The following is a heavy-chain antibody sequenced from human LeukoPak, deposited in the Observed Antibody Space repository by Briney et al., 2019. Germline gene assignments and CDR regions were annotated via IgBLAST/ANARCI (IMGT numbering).Heavy chain of an antibody. V-gene: IGHV3-30*03. CDR3: ARDRYYIFDY. J-gene: IGHJ4*02. CDR2: ISFDASNK. Sequence: PGGSLRLSCAASGFTFSSYGMHWVRQAPGKGLEWVAVISFDASNKYYADSVKGRFTISRDNAKSTVYLQMNSLRAEDTAVYFCARDRYYIFDYWGQGAPVTVSS. CDR1: GFTFSSYG. D-gene: IGHD3-10*01.